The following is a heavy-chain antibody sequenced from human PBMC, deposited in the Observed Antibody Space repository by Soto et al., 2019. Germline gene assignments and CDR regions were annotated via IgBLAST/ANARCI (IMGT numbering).Heavy chain of an antibody. Sequence: QMQLVQSGPEVKKPGTSVKVSCKASGFTFTSSAVQWVRQARGQRLEWIGWIVVGSGNTNYAQKFQERVTTTRDMSTSTAYMELSSLRSEDTAVYYCAAPPRGDDYVPFDYWGQGTLVTVSS. D-gene: IGHD3-16*01. CDR1: GFTFTSSA. CDR3: AAPPRGDDYVPFDY. J-gene: IGHJ4*02. CDR2: IVVGSGNT. V-gene: IGHV1-58*01.